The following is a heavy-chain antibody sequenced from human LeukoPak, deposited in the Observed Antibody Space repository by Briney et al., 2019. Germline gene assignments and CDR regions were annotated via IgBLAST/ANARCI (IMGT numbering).Heavy chain of an antibody. D-gene: IGHD3/OR15-3a*01. CDR3: ARGRRLGTGPNPTNWFDP. Sequence: SETLSLTCTVSGGSISSSSYYWGWIRQPPGKGLEWIGSIYYSGSTYYNPSLKSRVTISVDTSKNQFSLKLSSVTAADTAVYYCARGRRLGTGPNPTNWFDPWGQGTLVTVSS. CDR2: IYYSGST. J-gene: IGHJ5*02. V-gene: IGHV4-39*01. CDR1: GGSISSSSYY.